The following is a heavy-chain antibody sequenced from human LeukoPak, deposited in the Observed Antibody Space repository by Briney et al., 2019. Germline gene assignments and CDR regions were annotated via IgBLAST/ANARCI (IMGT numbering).Heavy chain of an antibody. Sequence: GASVKVSCKASGYTFIDYYIHWVRLAPGQGLEWMGWISAYNGNTNYAQKLQGRVTMTTDTSTSTAYMELRSLRSDDTAVYYCASSYCSGTSCYVFDYWGQGTLVTVSS. CDR2: ISAYNGNT. CDR3: ASSYCSGTSCYVFDY. CDR1: GYTFIDYY. J-gene: IGHJ4*02. D-gene: IGHD2-2*01. V-gene: IGHV1-18*04.